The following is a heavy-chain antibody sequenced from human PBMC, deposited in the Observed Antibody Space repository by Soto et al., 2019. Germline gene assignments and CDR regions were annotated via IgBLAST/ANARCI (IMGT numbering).Heavy chain of an antibody. Sequence: GGSLRLSCIGSGFTFGNYWMSWVRQAPGKGLEWVSAISGSGGSTYYADSVKGRFTISRDNSKNTLYLQMNSLRAEDTAVYYCAKNPELRYFDWPGRFDPWGQGTLVTVSS. CDR3: AKNPELRYFDWPGRFDP. V-gene: IGHV3-23*01. CDR1: GFTFGNYW. CDR2: ISGSGGST. J-gene: IGHJ5*02. D-gene: IGHD3-9*01.